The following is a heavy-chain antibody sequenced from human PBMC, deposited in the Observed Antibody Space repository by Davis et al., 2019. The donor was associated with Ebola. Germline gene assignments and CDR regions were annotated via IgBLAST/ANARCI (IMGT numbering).Heavy chain of an antibody. CDR2: ISTGSSTI. CDR3: ATEDADNWFDP. CDR1: GFTFSTYA. V-gene: IGHV3-48*02. J-gene: IGHJ5*02. Sequence: GESLKISCSASGFTFSTYAMNWVRQAPGKGLEWVSYISTGSSTIYYADSVRGRFTISRDSAKSSLYLQMNSLRDEDTAVYYCATEDADNWFDPWGQGTLVTVSS.